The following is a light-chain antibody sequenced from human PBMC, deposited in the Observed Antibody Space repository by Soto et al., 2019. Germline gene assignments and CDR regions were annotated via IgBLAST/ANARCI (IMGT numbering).Light chain of an antibody. CDR2: DAS. J-gene: IGKJ2*01. Sequence: EVVLTQSPATLSLSPGERATLSCRASQSISSYLAWFQQKPGQAPRLLIYDASSRATGIPARFSGSGSGTDFTLTINSVESEDSAAYYCQQRYNRYTFGQGTKLEIK. CDR1: QSISSY. V-gene: IGKV3-11*01. CDR3: QQRYNRYT.